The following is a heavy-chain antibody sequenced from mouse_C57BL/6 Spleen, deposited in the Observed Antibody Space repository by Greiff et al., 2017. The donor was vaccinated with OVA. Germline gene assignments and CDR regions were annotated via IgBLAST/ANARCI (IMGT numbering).Heavy chain of an antibody. CDR2: IDPNSGGT. CDR1: GYTFTSYW. V-gene: IGHV1-72*01. D-gene: IGHD2-1*01. J-gene: IGHJ3*01. CDR3: ARSYYYGVFAY. Sequence: VQLQQPGAELVKPGASVKLSCKASGYTFTSYWMHWVKQRPGRGLEGIGRIDPNSGGTKYNEKFKSKATLTVDKPSSTAYMQLSSLTSEDSAVYYCARSYYYGVFAYWGQGTLVTVSA.